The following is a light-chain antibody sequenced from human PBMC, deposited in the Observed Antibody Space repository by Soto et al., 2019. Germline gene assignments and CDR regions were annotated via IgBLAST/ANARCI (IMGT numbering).Light chain of an antibody. CDR3: QQYKSYSA. Sequence: DIQMTQSPSTLSASVGDRVTITCRASQSINNWLAWYQQKPGRAPQILISDASTLESGVPSRFSGSGSGTEFTLTISSLQPDDFATYYCQQYKSYSAFGQGTKLEIK. J-gene: IGKJ2*01. V-gene: IGKV1-5*01. CDR2: DAS. CDR1: QSINNW.